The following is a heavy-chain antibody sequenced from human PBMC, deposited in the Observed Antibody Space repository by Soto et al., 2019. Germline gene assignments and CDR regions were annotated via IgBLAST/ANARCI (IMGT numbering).Heavy chain of an antibody. CDR3: VHRHYNDTWQYNWFDL. CDR1: GFSLSTSGVG. Sequence: QITLTESGPTLVKPTQTLTLTCTFSGFSLSTSGVGVGWIRQPPGKALEWLALIYWDDDERHSPSLKSRLTLINDTTDNQVGLTMTNMDPGDAATYYCVHRHYNDTWQYNWFDLWGQGILVTVSS. J-gene: IGHJ5*02. D-gene: IGHD3-10*01. V-gene: IGHV2-5*02. CDR2: IYWDDDE.